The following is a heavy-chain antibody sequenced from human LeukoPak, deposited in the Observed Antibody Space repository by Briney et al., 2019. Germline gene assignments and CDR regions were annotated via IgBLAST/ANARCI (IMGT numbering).Heavy chain of an antibody. J-gene: IGHJ4*02. CDR3: SRNPSLHIVVVTAIDY. D-gene: IGHD2-21*02. Sequence: SETLSLTCTVSGDSISSSSYYWGWIRQPPGKGLEWIGNINYSGRTYYNPSLKSRVTISVDTSKNQFSLKLSSVTAADTAVYHCSRNPSLHIVVVTAIDYWGLGTLVTVSS. CDR1: GDSISSSSYY. V-gene: IGHV4-39*01. CDR2: INYSGRT.